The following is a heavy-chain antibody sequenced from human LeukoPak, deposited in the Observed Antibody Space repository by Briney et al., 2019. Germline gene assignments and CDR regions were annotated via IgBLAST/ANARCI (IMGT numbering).Heavy chain of an antibody. CDR3: ARDIWSATGAFDI. Sequence: SETLSLTCTVSGDSISRYYWSWIRQPPGKGLEWIGYIYYSGSTNYNPSLKSRVTISVDTSKNQFSLKLSSVTAADTAVYYCARDIWSATGAFDIWGQGTMVTVSS. D-gene: IGHD6-25*01. J-gene: IGHJ3*02. V-gene: IGHV4-59*12. CDR1: GDSISRYY. CDR2: IYYSGST.